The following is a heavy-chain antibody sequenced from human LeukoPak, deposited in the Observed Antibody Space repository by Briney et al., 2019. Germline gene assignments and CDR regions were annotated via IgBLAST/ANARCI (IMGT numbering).Heavy chain of an antibody. CDR1: EFTFSSYS. CDR2: ITNSGNSK. Sequence: GGSLRLSCAASEFTFSSYSMNWVRQAPGKGLEWVSYITNSGNSKSYSDSVKGRFTISRDNTKNSLYLQMSNLRAEDTAVYFCARGGGLDVWGQGATVTVSS. V-gene: IGHV3-48*01. CDR3: ARGGGLDV. J-gene: IGHJ6*02. D-gene: IGHD3-16*01.